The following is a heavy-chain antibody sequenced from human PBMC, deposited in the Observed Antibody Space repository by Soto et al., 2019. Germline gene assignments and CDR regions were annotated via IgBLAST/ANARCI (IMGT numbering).Heavy chain of an antibody. CDR3: ARALDYGDYVYYYYYMDV. V-gene: IGHV3-21*01. J-gene: IGHJ6*03. CDR2: ISSSSSYI. D-gene: IGHD4-17*01. CDR1: GFTFSSYS. Sequence: GGSLRLSCAASGFTFSSYSMNWVRQAPGKGLEWVSSISSSSSYIYYADSVKGRFTISRDNAKNSLYLQMNSLRAEDTAVYYCARALDYGDYVYYYYYMDVWGKGTTVTVSS.